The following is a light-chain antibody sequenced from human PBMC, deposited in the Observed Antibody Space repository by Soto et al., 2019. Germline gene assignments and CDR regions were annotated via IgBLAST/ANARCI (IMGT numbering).Light chain of an antibody. V-gene: IGKV1-12*01. CDR1: QGISGW. CDR2: AAS. CDR3: QQANSFPFT. J-gene: IGKJ4*01. Sequence: DIPMTQSPSSVSASVGDRVTISWRASQGISGWLAWYQQKPGKAPNLLIYAASSLQSGVPPRFSGSGSGTDFTLTISSLQPEDFATYYCQQANSFPFTFGGGTKVEIK.